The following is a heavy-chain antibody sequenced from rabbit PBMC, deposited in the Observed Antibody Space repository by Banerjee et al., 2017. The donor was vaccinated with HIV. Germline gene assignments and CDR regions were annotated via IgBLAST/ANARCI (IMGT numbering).Heavy chain of an antibody. V-gene: IGHV1S45*01. Sequence: QEQLKETGGGLVQPGGSLTLSCKASGFDFISYYMTWVRQAPGKGLEWIGCIDAGSSGNTNYASWAKGRFTISKTSSTTVTLQMTSLTAADTATYFCARNVAAADLWGPGTLVTVS. CDR1: GFDFISYYM. J-gene: IGHJ4*01. CDR2: IDAGSSGNT. CDR3: ARNVAAADL. D-gene: IGHD4-2*01.